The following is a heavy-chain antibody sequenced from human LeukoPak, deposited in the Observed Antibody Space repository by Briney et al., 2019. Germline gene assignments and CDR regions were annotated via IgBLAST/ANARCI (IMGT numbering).Heavy chain of an antibody. V-gene: IGHV5-51*03. J-gene: IGHJ4*02. D-gene: IGHD3-22*01. Sequence: GESLKNSCKGSGYSFTSYWIGWVRQMPGKGLEWMGIIYPGDSDTRYSPSFQGQVTISADKSISTAYLQWSSLKASDTAMYYCARPGIYYDSSNPGDYWGQGTLVTVSS. CDR2: IYPGDSDT. CDR1: GYSFTSYW. CDR3: ARPGIYYDSSNPGDY.